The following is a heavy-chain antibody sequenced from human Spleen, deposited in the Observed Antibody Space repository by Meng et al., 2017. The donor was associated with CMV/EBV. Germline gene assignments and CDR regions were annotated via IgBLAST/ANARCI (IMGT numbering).Heavy chain of an antibody. J-gene: IGHJ4*01. CDR3: AKDANQLPQPLGAFEDY. Sequence: FTFSSHGMHWVRQATGKGLEWVAFIRYDGSKKYYVDSVKGRFTISRDNAKNTLYLQMNSLSTEDTAVYYCAKDANQLPQPLGAFEDYWGQEHWSPSPQ. V-gene: IGHV3-30*02. CDR2: IRYDGSKK. CDR1: FTFSSHG. D-gene: IGHD3-16*01.